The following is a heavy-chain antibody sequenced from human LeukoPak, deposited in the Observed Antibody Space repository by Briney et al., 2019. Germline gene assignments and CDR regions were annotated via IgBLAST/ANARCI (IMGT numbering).Heavy chain of an antibody. CDR2: VSHDGNIK. CDR3: ARTFLGATYHTHFDY. D-gene: IGHD1-26*01. V-gene: IGHV3-30-3*01. J-gene: IGHJ4*02. CDR1: GFTFRSHA. Sequence: VGSLRLSCVASGFTFRSHAMHWVRQAPGKGLEWVAVVSHDGNIKYYADSVKGRFTISRDNSKNTLYLQMNSLKAEDTAVYYCARTFLGATYHTHFDYWGQGTLVTVSS.